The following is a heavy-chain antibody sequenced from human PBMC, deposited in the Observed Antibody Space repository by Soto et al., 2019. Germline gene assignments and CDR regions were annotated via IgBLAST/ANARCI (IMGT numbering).Heavy chain of an antibody. CDR1: GSTFSSYA. D-gene: IGHD7-27*01. J-gene: IGHJ3*02. V-gene: IGHV3-23*01. Sequence: PGGSLRLSCAASGSTFSSYAMSWVRQAPGKGLEWVSAISGSGGSTYYADSVKGRFTISRDNSKNTLYLQMNSLRAEDTAVYYCAKGPGDMEAFDIWGQGTMVTVSS. CDR2: ISGSGGST. CDR3: AKGPGDMEAFDI.